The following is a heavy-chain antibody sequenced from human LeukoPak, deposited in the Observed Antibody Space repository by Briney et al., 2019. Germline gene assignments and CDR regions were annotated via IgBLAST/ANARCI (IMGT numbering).Heavy chain of an antibody. J-gene: IGHJ4*02. CDR2: ISSSRSTI. D-gene: IGHD4-11*01. CDR3: ARVRDNNYSWFDY. V-gene: IGHV3-48*02. Sequence: PGGSLRLSCAASGLTFSSYEMNWVRQTPGKGLEWVSYISSSRSTIYYADSVKGRFTISRDNGKNSLYLQMNSLREEDTAVYYCARVRDNNYSWFDYWGRGTLVTVSS. CDR1: GLTFSSYE.